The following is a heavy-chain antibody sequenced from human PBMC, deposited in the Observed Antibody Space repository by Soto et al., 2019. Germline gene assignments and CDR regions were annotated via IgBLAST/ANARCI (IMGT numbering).Heavy chain of an antibody. D-gene: IGHD3-3*01. CDR2: ISAYNGNT. CDR3: VRGPNGLRFLEWLLYNDYYYYYMDV. Sequence: ASVKVSCKASGYTFTSYGISWVRQAPGQGLEWMGWISAYNGNTNYAQKLQGRVTMTTDTSTSTAYIELRSLRSDDTAVYYCVRGPNGLRFLEWLLYNDYYYYYMDVWGKGTTVTVSS. J-gene: IGHJ6*03. CDR1: GYTFTSYG. V-gene: IGHV1-18*01.